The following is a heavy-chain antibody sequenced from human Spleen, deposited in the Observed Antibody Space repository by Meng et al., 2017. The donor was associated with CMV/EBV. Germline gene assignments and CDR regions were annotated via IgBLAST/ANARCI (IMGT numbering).Heavy chain of an antibody. CDR2: TSGRGGST. D-gene: IGHD2-2*01. V-gene: IGHV3-23*01. CDR3: ARALGYCSSTSCYPPYYFDY. Sequence: GESLKISCAASGFTFSSYAMSWVRQAPGKGLEWVSATSGRGGSTYHADSVKGRFTISRDNAKNSLYLQMNSLRAEDTAVYYCARALGYCSSTSCYPPYYFDYWGQGTLVTVSS. CDR1: GFTFSSYA. J-gene: IGHJ4*02.